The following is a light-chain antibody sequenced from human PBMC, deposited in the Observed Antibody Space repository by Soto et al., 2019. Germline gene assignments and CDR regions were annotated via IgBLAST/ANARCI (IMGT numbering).Light chain of an antibody. CDR3: QQANSFTIT. Sequence: DIQMTQSPSTLSSSFGDRVTITCRASQGISSWLAWYQQKPGKAPKLLIYAASSLQSGVPSRFSGTGSGTDFTLTISSLQPEDFATYDGQQANSFTITFGQGTRLEIK. CDR2: AAS. CDR1: QGISSW. V-gene: IGKV1-12*01. J-gene: IGKJ5*01.